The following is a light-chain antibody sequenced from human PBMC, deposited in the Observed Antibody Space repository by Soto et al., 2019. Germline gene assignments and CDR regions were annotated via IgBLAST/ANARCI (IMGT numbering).Light chain of an antibody. J-gene: IGLJ3*02. V-gene: IGLV1-40*01. Sequence: QSVLTQPPSVSGAPGQRVTISCAGTSSNIGAGYDGHWYQQLPGQAPKLLIFGSNIRPSGVPDRFSGSKSGSSVSLAITGLQAEDEADYSCFSYAGSRVFGGGTKVTVL. CDR2: GSN. CDR3: FSYAGSRV. CDR1: SSNIGAGYD.